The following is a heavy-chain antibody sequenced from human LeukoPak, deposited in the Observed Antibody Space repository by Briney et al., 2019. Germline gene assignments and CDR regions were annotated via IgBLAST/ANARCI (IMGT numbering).Heavy chain of an antibody. CDR1: GYTFTSYY. CDR3: ARRGHATYYYYYMDV. J-gene: IGHJ6*03. Sequence: ASVKVSCKASGYTFTSYYMHWVRQAPGQGLEWMGIINPSAGTTTYAQKFQGRVTMTSDMSTSTVYMELSSLRSEDTAVYYCARRGHATYYYYYMDVWGKGTTVTISS. CDR2: INPSAGTT. V-gene: IGHV1-46*01. D-gene: IGHD2-2*01.